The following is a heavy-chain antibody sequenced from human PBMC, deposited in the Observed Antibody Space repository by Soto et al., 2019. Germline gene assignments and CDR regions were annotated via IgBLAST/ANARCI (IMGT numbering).Heavy chain of an antibody. V-gene: IGHV4-4*07. Sequence: KPSETLSLTCTVSGRSMSGHYWSWIRQPAGERLEWIGRIYTSGTTDFNPSLKGRVTMSVDTSKNQFSLKLTSVTAADTALYYCAREDYYDTGYYVVWGRGTLVTVSS. CDR3: AREDYYDTGYYVV. D-gene: IGHD3-9*01. CDR2: IYTSGTT. J-gene: IGHJ4*02. CDR1: GRSMSGHY.